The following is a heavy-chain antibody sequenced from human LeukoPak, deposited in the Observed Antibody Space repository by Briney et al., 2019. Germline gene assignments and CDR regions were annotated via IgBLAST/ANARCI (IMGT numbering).Heavy chain of an antibody. CDR3: ASSGIAAAGPGDY. V-gene: IGHV4-34*01. CDR2: INHSGST. CDR1: GGSFSGYY. J-gene: IGHJ4*02. D-gene: IGHD6-13*01. Sequence: PSETLSLTCAVYGGSFSGYYWSWIRQPPGKGLEWIGEINHSGSTNYNPSLKSRVTISVDTSKNQFSLKLSSVTAADTAVYYCASSGIAAAGPGDYWGQGTLVTVS.